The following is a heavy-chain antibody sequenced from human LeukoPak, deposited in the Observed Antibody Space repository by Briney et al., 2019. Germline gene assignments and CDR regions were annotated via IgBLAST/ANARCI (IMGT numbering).Heavy chain of an antibody. CDR2: IYSGGST. J-gene: IGHJ4*02. V-gene: IGHV3-53*01. CDR3: ARRAGAYSHPYDY. Sequence: GGSLRLSCTVSGFTFSSDSMSWVRQAPGKGLEWVSFIYSGGSTHYSDSVKGRFTISRDNSRNTLYLQMNSLRAEDTAVYYCARRAGAYSHPYDYWGQGTLVTVSS. CDR1: GFTFSSDS. D-gene: IGHD4/OR15-4a*01.